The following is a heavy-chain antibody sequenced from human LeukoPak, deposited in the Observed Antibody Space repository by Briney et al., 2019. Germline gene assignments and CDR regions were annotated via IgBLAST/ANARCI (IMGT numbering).Heavy chain of an antibody. CDR1: GGSISSGDYY. D-gene: IGHD5-24*01. Sequence: PSETLSLTCTVSGGSISSGDYYWSWIRQPPGKGLEWIGYIYYSGSTYYNPSLKSRVTISVDTSRNQFSLKLSSVTAADTAVYYCARATRRDGYNLDYWGQGTLVTVSS. CDR2: IYYSGST. J-gene: IGHJ4*02. V-gene: IGHV4-30-4*02. CDR3: ARATRRDGYNLDY.